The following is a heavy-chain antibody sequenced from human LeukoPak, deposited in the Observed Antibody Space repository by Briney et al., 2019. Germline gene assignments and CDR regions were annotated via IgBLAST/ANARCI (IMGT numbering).Heavy chain of an antibody. Sequence: GASVKVSCKTSGYTFTGYYMHWVRQAPGQNLEWRGWINPKSGDTNYAQKFQDRITMTRDTSLSTFYMELSSLRSDDAAIYYCARAHTYTITSVHNFNYLEYWGRGTLVTVSS. J-gene: IGHJ4*02. D-gene: IGHD5-24*01. CDR3: ARAHTYTITSVHNFNYLEY. CDR1: GYTFTGYY. V-gene: IGHV1-2*02. CDR2: INPKSGDT.